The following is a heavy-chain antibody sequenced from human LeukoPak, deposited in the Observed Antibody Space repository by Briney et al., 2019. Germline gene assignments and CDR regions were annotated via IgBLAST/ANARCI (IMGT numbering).Heavy chain of an antibody. CDR3: ARGQLYNGRSFVDFWHIDV. CDR2: IDSSGST. D-gene: IGHD1-26*01. J-gene: IGHJ2*01. CDR1: GGSISSGSDY. Sequence: PSETLSLTCTVSGGSISSGSDYWSWIRQPAGKGLEWIGRIDSSGSTSYNPSLKSRVTMSEDPSKTQVSLNLTSVTAADTAVYYCARGQLYNGRSFVDFWHIDVWGRGTLVTVSS. V-gene: IGHV4-61*02.